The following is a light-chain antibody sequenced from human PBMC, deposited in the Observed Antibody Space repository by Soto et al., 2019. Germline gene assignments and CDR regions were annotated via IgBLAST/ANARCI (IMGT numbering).Light chain of an antibody. CDR2: DVT. Sequence: QSALTQPRSVSGSPGQSVTISCTGTSNDVGGYDYVSWYQQHPGKAPKLMIYDVTKRPSGVPDRFSGSKSDNTASLTISGVQAEDEADYYCCSYAGFYTHRVFGGGTKLTVL. CDR1: SNDVGGYDY. V-gene: IGLV2-11*01. J-gene: IGLJ3*02. CDR3: CSYAGFYTHRV.